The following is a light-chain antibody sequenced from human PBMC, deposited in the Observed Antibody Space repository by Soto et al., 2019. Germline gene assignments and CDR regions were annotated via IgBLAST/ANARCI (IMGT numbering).Light chain of an antibody. CDR3: QQSYSTPRD. J-gene: IGKJ5*01. CDR2: AAS. CDR1: QSISSY. Sequence: DIQMTQSPSSLSASVGYRVTITCRTIQSISSYLNWYQQKPGRAPKLLIYAASSLQSGVPSRFSGSGSGTDFILTISSLQPEDFATYYCQQSYSTPRDFGQGTRLEIK. V-gene: IGKV1-39*01.